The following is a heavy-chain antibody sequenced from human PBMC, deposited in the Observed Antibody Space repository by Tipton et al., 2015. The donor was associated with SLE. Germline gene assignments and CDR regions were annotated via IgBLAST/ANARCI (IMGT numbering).Heavy chain of an antibody. CDR3: ARDSRYQLTYYYMDV. J-gene: IGHJ6*03. D-gene: IGHD2-2*01. Sequence: TLSLTCTVSGGSIRSSRHFWGWIRQPPGKGLEWIGVLYYSGNTYYNPSLKSRVTISLDTSKNQFSLNLSSVTAADTAVYYCARDSRYQLTYYYMDVWGKGTTVTVSS. CDR1: GGSIRSSRHF. CDR2: LYYSGNT. V-gene: IGHV4-39*07.